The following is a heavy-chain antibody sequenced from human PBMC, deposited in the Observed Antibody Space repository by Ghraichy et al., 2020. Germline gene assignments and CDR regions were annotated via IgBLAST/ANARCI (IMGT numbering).Heavy chain of an antibody. CDR3: ARGGREQWLVDY. CDR1: GFTFSSYA. D-gene: IGHD6-19*01. J-gene: IGHJ4*02. CDR2: ISYDGSNK. V-gene: IGHV3-30*04. Sequence: GESLNISCAASGFTFSSYAMHWVRQAPGKGPEWVAVISYDGSNKYYADSVKGRFTISRDNSKNTLYLQMNSLRAEDTAVYYCARGGREQWLVDYWGQGTLVTVSS.